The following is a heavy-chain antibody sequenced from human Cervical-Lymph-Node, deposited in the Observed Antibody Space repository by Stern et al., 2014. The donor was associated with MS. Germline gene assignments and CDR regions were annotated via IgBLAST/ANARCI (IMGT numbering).Heavy chain of an antibody. CDR2: IHYSGSI. D-gene: IGHD3-22*01. V-gene: IGHV4-59*01. CDR3: ARRDYYDSSGYYDDAFDI. J-gene: IGHJ3*02. Sequence: QVQLQESGPGLVKPSETLSLTCTVSGGSISTFYWNWIRQSPGKGLEWIGQIHYSGSIIYSPSLKSRVTISVDTSKNQFSLNLRSVTAADTAVYYCARRDYYDSSGYYDDAFDIWGQGTMVTVSS. CDR1: GGSISTFY.